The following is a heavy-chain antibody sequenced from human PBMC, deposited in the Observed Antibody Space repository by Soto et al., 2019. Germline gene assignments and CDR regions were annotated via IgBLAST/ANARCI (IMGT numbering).Heavy chain of an antibody. CDR2: ISSSSSYI. V-gene: IGHV3-21*01. J-gene: IGHJ6*02. CDR3: ARSTHYYYGSGSYYSPDYGMDV. Sequence: GGSVRLSCAASGFTFSSYSMNWVRQAPGKGLEWVSSISSSSSYIYYADSVKGRFTISRDNAKNSLYLQMNSLRAEDTAVYYCARSTHYYYGSGSYYSPDYGMDVWGQGTTVTV. CDR1: GFTFSSYS. D-gene: IGHD3-10*01.